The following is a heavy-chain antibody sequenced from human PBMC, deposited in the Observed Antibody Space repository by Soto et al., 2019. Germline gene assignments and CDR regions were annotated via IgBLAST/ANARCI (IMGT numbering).Heavy chain of an antibody. CDR3: ARAPSFRYSSSWYARDYYYGMNV. D-gene: IGHD6-13*01. V-gene: IGHV3-30-3*01. J-gene: IGHJ6*02. Sequence: SLRLSCAASGFTFSSYAMHWVRQAPGKGLERVAVISYDGSNKYYADSVKGRFTISRDNSKNTLYLQMNSLGAEDTAVYYCARAPSFRYSSSWYARDYYYGMNVWGQGTTVTVSS. CDR1: GFTFSSYA. CDR2: ISYDGSNK.